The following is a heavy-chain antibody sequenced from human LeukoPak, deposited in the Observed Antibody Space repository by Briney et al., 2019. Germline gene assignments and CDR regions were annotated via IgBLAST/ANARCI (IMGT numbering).Heavy chain of an antibody. J-gene: IGHJ5*02. CDR2: INPNSGGT. V-gene: IGHV1-2*02. D-gene: IGHD3-22*01. CDR3: ARDRLGDYYDSSGYRYNWFDP. CDR1: GYTFTGYY. Sequence: ASVKVSCKASGYTFTGYYMHWVRQAPGQGLEWMGWINPNSGGTNYAQKFQGRVTMTRDTSISTAYMELSRLRSDDTAVYYCARDRLGDYYDSSGYRYNWFDPWGQGTLVTVSS.